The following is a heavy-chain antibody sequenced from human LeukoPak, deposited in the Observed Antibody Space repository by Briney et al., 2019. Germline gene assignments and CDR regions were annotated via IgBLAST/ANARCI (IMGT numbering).Heavy chain of an antibody. CDR1: GFTFNSYT. D-gene: IGHD3-10*01. Sequence: TGGSLRLSCAAPGFTFNSYTMHWVRQAPGKGLEWVAVMSSDGNKKLYAEYVKGRFTISRDNSENTLYLEMNSLRGEDTAVYYCARGDYDLSGSYHYGMDVWGQGTTVTVSS. CDR2: MSSDGNKK. J-gene: IGHJ6*02. CDR3: ARGDYDLSGSYHYGMDV. V-gene: IGHV3-30-3*01.